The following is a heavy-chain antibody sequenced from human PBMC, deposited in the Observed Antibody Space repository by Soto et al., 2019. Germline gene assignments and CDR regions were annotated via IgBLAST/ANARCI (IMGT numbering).Heavy chain of an antibody. CDR1: GFTFSDYA. V-gene: IGHV3-23*01. CDR2: ISADGSST. CDR3: VRDLSGPLDY. J-gene: IGHJ4*02. Sequence: GGSLRLSCAASGFTFSDYAVTWVRQAPGKGLVWVSSISADGSSTYYADSVKGRFTISRDNAKNTLNLQMNSLRAEDMAIYYCVRDLSGPLDYWGLGTLVTVSS.